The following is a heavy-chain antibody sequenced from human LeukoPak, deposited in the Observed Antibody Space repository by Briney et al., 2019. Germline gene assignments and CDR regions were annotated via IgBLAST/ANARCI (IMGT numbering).Heavy chain of an antibody. CDR1: GGTFSSYA. J-gene: IGHJ6*03. CDR3: ARGGRMGNYYYYMDV. Sequence: GASVKVSCKASGGTFSSYAIGWVRQAPGQGLEWMGGIIPIFGTANYAQKFQSRVTITADKSTSTAYMELSSLRSEDTAVYYCARGGRMGNYYYYMDVWGKGTTVTVSS. V-gene: IGHV1-69*06. D-gene: IGHD5-24*01. CDR2: IIPIFGTA.